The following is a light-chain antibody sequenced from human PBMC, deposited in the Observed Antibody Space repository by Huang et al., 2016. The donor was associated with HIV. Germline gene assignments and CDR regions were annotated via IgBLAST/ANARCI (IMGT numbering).Light chain of an antibody. Sequence: DIQMTQSPSSLSASIGDRVTMSCRASQTVDMYLNWYQQTPGRAPKLLIYAASKLQSDVPSRFSGTGSGTNFTLTISSLQAEDFVIYFCQQTYNVPLTFGQGTALEIK. CDR1: QTVDMY. CDR2: AAS. V-gene: IGKV1-39*01. CDR3: QQTYNVPLT. J-gene: IGKJ2*01.